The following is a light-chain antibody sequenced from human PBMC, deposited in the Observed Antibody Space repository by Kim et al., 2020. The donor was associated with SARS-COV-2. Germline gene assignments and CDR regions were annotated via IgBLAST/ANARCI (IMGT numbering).Light chain of an antibody. Sequence: ASVNPTCTLSGGHSSYVIAWHQHQPEKGPRYLMNLNSAGSHIKGDGIPDRFSGSGSGAERYLTISGLQSEDEADYYCQTWDTGIRVFGGGTQLTVL. J-gene: IGLJ3*02. CDR3: QTWDTGIRV. CDR2: LNSAGSH. V-gene: IGLV4-69*01. CDR1: GGHSSYV.